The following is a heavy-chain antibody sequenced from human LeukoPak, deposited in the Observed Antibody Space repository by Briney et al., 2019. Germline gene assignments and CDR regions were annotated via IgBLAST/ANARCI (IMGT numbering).Heavy chain of an antibody. D-gene: IGHD6-13*01. V-gene: IGHV3-66*02. J-gene: IGHJ5*02. Sequence: GGSLRLSCAASGFTVSSNYMSWVRQAPGKGLEWVSVIYSGGSTCYADSVKGRFTISRDNSKNTLYLQMNSLRAEDTAVYYCARDSSSWYNWFDPWGQGTLVTVSS. CDR3: ARDSSSWYNWFDP. CDR2: IYSGGST. CDR1: GFTVSSNY.